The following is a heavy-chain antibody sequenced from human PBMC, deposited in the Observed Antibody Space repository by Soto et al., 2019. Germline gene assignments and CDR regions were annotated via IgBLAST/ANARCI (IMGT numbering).Heavy chain of an antibody. Sequence: SLRLSCAASGFTFSTYGIHWVRQAPGKGLEWAAVIKNDGTDAWYADSVKGRFIISRDNSKNTVFLQMNSLRDEDTAVYYCARDVWDSSGYFLDYWGQGTLVTVSS. J-gene: IGHJ4*02. CDR2: IKNDGTDA. CDR1: GFTFSTYG. CDR3: ARDVWDSSGYFLDY. D-gene: IGHD3-22*01. V-gene: IGHV3-33*05.